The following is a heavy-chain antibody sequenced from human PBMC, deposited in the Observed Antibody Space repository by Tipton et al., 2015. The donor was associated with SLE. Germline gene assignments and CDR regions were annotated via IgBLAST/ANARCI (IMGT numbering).Heavy chain of an antibody. CDR1: GDSISTYY. CDR3: AKDGKRPRGDALDI. Sequence: TLSLTCTVSGDSISTYYWNWIRQPAGKGLEWIGRLYPSGNSNSNPSLKSRLSMPVDTSKNQFSLRLTSVTAADTAIYYCAKDGKRPRGDALDIWGPGTMVTVSS. J-gene: IGHJ3*02. CDR2: LYPSGNS. V-gene: IGHV4-4*07. D-gene: IGHD1-1*01.